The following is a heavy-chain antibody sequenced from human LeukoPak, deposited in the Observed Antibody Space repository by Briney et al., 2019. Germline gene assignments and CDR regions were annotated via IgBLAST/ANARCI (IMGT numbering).Heavy chain of an antibody. J-gene: IGHJ4*02. D-gene: IGHD6-13*01. CDR1: GYSFTNYW. V-gene: IGHV5-51*01. CDR2: ISPDGSDT. Sequence: KPGESLKISCKGSGYSFTNYWIGWVRQMPGKGLEWMGIISPDGSDTRYSPSFQGQVTISADKSNTTAYLQGSSLKASDTAMYYCARLTSSWSFDYWGQGTLVTVSS. CDR3: ARLTSSWSFDY.